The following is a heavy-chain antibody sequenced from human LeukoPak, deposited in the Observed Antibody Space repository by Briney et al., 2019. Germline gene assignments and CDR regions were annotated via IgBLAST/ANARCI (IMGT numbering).Heavy chain of an antibody. V-gene: IGHV4-39*07. CDR2: IYHNGVT. J-gene: IGHJ4*02. D-gene: IGHD2-8*01. Sequence: PSETLSLTCNVSDDSLRSSTYYWGWIRQPPGRGLEWIGSIYHNGVTYYNPSLMSRVTISLDASKNQFSLKLISVTAADTAMYYCAREKRFGDYAIWGQGTLVSVSS. CDR3: AREKRFGDYAI. CDR1: DDSLRSSTYY.